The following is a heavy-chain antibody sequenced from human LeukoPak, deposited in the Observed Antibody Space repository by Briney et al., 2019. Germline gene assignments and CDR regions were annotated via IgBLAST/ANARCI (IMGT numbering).Heavy chain of an antibody. V-gene: IGHV4-4*07. CDR1: GGSLSGYY. CDR2: VYTSGST. J-gene: IGHJ3*02. Sequence: SETLSLTCSVSGGSLSGYYWTWIRQPAGKGLEWIGRVYTSGSTHYNPSLKTRLTMSVDTSKNQFSLKLSSVTAADTAVYYCARLITGTTTAFDIWGQGTMVTVSS. D-gene: IGHD1-7*01. CDR3: ARLITGTTTAFDI.